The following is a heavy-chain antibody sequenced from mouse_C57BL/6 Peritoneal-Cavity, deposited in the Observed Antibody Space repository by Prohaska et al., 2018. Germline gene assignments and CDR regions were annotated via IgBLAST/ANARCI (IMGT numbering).Heavy chain of an antibody. D-gene: IGHD2-3*01. V-gene: IGHV1-54*01. CDR2: INPGSGDT. CDR3: ARDGVGVAY. CDR1: GYAFTNYL. Sequence: QVQLQQSGTEMVRPGTSVKVSCKASGYAFTNYLIEWVKQRPGQGLEWIGVINPGSGDTNYNEKFKGKATLTADKSSSTAYMQLNSLTSVDSGGYFCARDGVGVAYWGQGTLVTVSA. J-gene: IGHJ3*01.